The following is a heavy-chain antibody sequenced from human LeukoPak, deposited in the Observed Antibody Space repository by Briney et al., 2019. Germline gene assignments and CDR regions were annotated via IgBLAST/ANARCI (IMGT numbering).Heavy chain of an antibody. CDR2: INSDGGWT. CDR3: ARAVYGDYFDY. V-gene: IGHV3-74*01. D-gene: IGHD4-17*01. Sequence: GGSLRLSCAASGFTFSNSWMHWVRQATGKGLVWVSHINSDGGWTTYADSVKGRFTISRDNAKNTLYLQMNSLRAEDTAEYYCARAVYGDYFDYWGQGALVTVSS. J-gene: IGHJ4*02. CDR1: GFTFSNSW.